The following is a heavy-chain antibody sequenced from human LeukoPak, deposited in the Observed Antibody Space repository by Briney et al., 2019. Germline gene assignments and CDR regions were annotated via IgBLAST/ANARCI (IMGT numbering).Heavy chain of an antibody. CDR2: INTDGGST. D-gene: IGHD2-2*02. CDR1: GFNFGSYW. Sequence: TGGSLRLSCAASGFNFGSYWMHWVRQAPGKGLVWVSRINTDGGSTTYADSEKGRFTISRDNAKNTLYPQMNSLRAEDTAVYYCGRGFSIVPAGIPDYWGLGTLVTVSS. J-gene: IGHJ4*02. CDR3: GRGFSIVPAGIPDY. V-gene: IGHV3-74*01.